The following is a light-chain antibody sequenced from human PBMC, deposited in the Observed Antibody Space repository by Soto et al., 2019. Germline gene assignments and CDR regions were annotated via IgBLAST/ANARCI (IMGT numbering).Light chain of an antibody. Sequence: EIVMTHSPATLSVSPGERATLSCRASQSVSSNLAWYQQKPGQAPRLLIYGASTRATGIPARFSGSGSGTEFTITISSPQSVDGAVYDCQQYNNWPSPALTFCGGTQVESK. CDR1: QSVSSN. CDR2: GAS. CDR3: QQYNNWPSPALT. J-gene: IGKJ4*01. V-gene: IGKV3-15*01.